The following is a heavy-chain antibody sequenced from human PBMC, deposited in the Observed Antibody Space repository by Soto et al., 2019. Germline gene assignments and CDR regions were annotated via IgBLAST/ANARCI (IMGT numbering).Heavy chain of an antibody. CDR1: GFTFDDYT. CDR2: ISWDGGST. D-gene: IGHD3-10*01. CDR3: AKDISRYGSGSYGMDV. J-gene: IGHJ6*02. V-gene: IGHV3-43*01. Sequence: EVQLVESGGVVVQPGGSLRLSCAASGFTFDDYTMHWVRQAPGKGLEWVSLISWDGGSTYYADSVKGRFTISRDNSKNSLYLQMNSLRTEDTALYYCAKDISRYGSGSYGMDVWGQGTTVTVSS.